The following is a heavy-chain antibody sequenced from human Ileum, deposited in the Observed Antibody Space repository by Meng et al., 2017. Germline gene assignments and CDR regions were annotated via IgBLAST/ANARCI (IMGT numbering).Heavy chain of an antibody. J-gene: IGHJ4*02. V-gene: IGHV3-23*01. CDR3: AFDF. CDR1: GFLFSSHA. Sequence: VKLLQSWGGLAESGAALRLSCAAFGFLFSSHALGWVRQGSGRGLDLVSAITASGDSTYYAASVKARFTVDRDNSKYTLYLQTESLRAEDTAMYYCAFDFWGQGTLVTVSS. CDR2: ITASGDST.